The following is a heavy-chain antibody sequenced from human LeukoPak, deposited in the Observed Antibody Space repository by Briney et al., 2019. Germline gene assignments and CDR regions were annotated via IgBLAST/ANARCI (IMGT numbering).Heavy chain of an antibody. Sequence: GASVKVSCKAFGYTFTSYCMHWVRQAPGQGLEWMGWINPHSGDTNYAHKFQGRVTMTRDTSISIAYMELSSLKSDDTAVYYCAREGGSSYGYAYHWGQGTLVTVSS. CDR1: GYTFTSYC. V-gene: IGHV1-2*07. CDR3: AREGGSSYGYAYH. D-gene: IGHD5-18*01. CDR2: INPHSGDT. J-gene: IGHJ5*02.